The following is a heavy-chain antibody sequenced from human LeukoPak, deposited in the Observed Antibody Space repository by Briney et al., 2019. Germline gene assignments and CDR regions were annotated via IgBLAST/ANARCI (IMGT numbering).Heavy chain of an antibody. J-gene: IGHJ3*02. CDR1: GFTFTTSA. D-gene: IGHD2-8*02. CDR3: AAVPNANAWYWDDAFDI. V-gene: IGHV1-58*01. Sequence: SVKVSCTASGFTFTTSAVQWVRQARGQRLEWIGRIVVGSGNTDHAQKFQGRLTITRDISTSTAYMELSSLTSDDTAVYYCAAVPNANAWYWDDAFDIWGQEQWSPSLQ. CDR2: IVVGSGNT.